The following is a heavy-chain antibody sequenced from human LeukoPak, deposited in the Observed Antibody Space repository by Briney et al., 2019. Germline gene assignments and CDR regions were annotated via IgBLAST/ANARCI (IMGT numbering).Heavy chain of an antibody. CDR2: NYTSGGT. CDR1: VDSISSYY. D-gene: IGHD3-16*01. V-gene: IGHV4-4*09. J-gene: IGHJ4*02. CDR3: AHVTRLRSSNDRYVLDY. Sequence: PSQTLSLTCTVSVDSISSYYCSWIRQPPGKRLEWIWYNYTSGGTNYIPSLKGRVTLSLDTSKNQFSLKLSAVTAADSAVYYFAHVTRLRSSNDRYVLDYWGQGTLVTVSS.